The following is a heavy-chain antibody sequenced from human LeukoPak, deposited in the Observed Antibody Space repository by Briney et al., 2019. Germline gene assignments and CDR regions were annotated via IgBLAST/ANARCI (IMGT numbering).Heavy chain of an antibody. CDR3: AGTPLLLWFGGNNWFDP. V-gene: IGHV3-21*01. J-gene: IGHJ5*02. CDR1: GFTFSSYS. D-gene: IGHD3-10*01. Sequence: GGSLRLSCAASGFTFSSYSMNWVRQAPGKGLEWVSSISSSSSYIYYADSVKGRFTISRDNAKNSLYLQMNSLRAEDTAVYYCAGTPLLLWFGGNNWFDPWGQGTLVTVSS. CDR2: ISSSSSYI.